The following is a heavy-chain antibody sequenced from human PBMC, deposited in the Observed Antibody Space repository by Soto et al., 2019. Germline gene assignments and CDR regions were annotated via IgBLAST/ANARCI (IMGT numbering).Heavy chain of an antibody. J-gene: IGHJ5*02. CDR1: GFTFSDYY. D-gene: IGHD2-2*02. Sequence: PGGSLRLSCAASGFTFSDYYMSWIRQAPGKGLEWVSYISSSGSTIYYADSVKGRFTISRDNAKNSLYLQMNSLRAEDTAVYYCARDPSYCSSTSCYIWFDPWGQGTLVTVSS. CDR3: ARDPSYCSSTSCYIWFDP. V-gene: IGHV3-11*01. CDR2: ISSSGSTI.